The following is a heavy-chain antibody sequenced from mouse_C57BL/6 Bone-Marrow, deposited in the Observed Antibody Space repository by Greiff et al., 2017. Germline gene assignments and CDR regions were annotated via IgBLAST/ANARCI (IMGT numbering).Heavy chain of an antibody. D-gene: IGHD2-4*01. V-gene: IGHV1-62-2*01. J-gene: IGHJ2*01. CDR1: GYIFTEYT. Sequence: VKLMESGAELVKPGASVKLSCKASGYIFTEYTIHWVKQRSGQGLEWIGWFYPGSGSIKYNERFKDKAPLTADKSSNTVYMELSRLTSEDSAVYFCARHERYYDYEGYFDYWGQGTTLTVSS. CDR3: ARHERYYDYEGYFDY. CDR2: FYPGSGSI.